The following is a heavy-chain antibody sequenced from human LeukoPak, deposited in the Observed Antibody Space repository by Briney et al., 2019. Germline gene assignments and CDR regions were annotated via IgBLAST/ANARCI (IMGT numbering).Heavy chain of an antibody. Sequence: PGGSLRLSCAASGFTFSSYAMSWVRQAPGKGLEWVSAISGSGGSTYYADSVKGRFTISRDNSKNTLYLQMNSPRAEDTAVYYCAKDKWSWSAVNFDYWGQGTLVTVSS. J-gene: IGHJ4*02. V-gene: IGHV3-23*01. CDR2: ISGSGGST. CDR3: AKDKWSWSAVNFDY. D-gene: IGHD3-3*01. CDR1: GFTFSSYA.